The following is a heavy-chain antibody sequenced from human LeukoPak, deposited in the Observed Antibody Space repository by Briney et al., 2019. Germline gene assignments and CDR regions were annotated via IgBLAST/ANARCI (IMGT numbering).Heavy chain of an antibody. V-gene: IGHV1-69*05. CDR3: ARHLYDSSGYWYYFDY. CDR2: IIPIFGTA. D-gene: IGHD3-22*01. CDR1: GGTFSSYA. J-gene: IGHJ4*02. Sequence: GASVKVSCKASGGTFSSYAISWVRQAPGQGLEWMGGIIPIFGTANYAQKFQGRVTITTDESTSTAYMELSSLRSEDTAVYYCARHLYDSSGYWYYFDYWGQGTLVTVSS.